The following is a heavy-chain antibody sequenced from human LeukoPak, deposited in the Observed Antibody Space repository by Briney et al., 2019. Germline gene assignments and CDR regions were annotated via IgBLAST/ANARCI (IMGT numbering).Heavy chain of an antibody. Sequence: GGSLRLSCAASGFTFSSYSMNWVRQAPGKGLEWVSYISSSSSTIYYADSVKGRFTISRDNAKNSLYLQMNSLRDEDTAVYCCARDPITMVQGVIGYFDYWGQGTLVTVSS. J-gene: IGHJ4*02. CDR2: ISSSSSTI. V-gene: IGHV3-48*02. CDR3: ARDPITMVQGVIGYFDY. D-gene: IGHD3-10*01. CDR1: GFTFSSYS.